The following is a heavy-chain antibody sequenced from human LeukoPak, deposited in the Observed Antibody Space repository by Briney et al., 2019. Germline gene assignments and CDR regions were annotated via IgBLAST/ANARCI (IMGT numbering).Heavy chain of an antibody. CDR1: GGSFSGYY. D-gene: IGHD2-2*01. CDR3: ASSIVVVPAAIEADNWFDP. V-gene: IGHV4-34*01. J-gene: IGHJ5*02. Sequence: SETLSLTCAVYGGSFSGYYWSWIRQPPGKGREWIGEINHSGSTNYNPSLKSRVTISVDTSKNQFSLKLSSVTAADTAVYYCASSIVVVPAAIEADNWFDPWGQGTLVTVSS. CDR2: INHSGST.